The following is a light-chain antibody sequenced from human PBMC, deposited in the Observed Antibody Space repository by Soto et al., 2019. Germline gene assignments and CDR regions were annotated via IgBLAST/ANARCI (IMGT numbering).Light chain of an antibody. Sequence: EIVMTQSPATLSVSPGERATLSCRASQNIRSNLAWYQQIPGQAPRLLIHGASTRATGIPARFSGSGSGTEFTLTISGLQSEDYAVYYCQQYNNWPPWTFGKGTKVEI. J-gene: IGKJ1*01. CDR1: QNIRSN. CDR2: GAS. CDR3: QQYNNWPPWT. V-gene: IGKV3-15*01.